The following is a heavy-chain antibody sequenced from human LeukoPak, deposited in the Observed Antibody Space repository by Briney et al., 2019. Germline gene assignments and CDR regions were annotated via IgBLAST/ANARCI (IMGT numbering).Heavy chain of an antibody. CDR1: GGSFSGYY. D-gene: IGHD1-26*01. V-gene: IGHV4-34*01. CDR2: INYSGST. J-gene: IGHJ6*02. Sequence: SETLSLTCAVYGGSFSGYYWSWIRQPPGEGLEWIGEINYSGSTNYNPYLKSRATISVDTYKNQFSLKLSSVTAADTAVYYCARVGGSNYYYYGMDVWGQGTTVTVSS. CDR3: ARVGGSNYYYYGMDV.